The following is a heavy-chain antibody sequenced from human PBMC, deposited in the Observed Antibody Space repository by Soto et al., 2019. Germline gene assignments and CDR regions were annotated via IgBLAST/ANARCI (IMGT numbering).Heavy chain of an antibody. J-gene: IGHJ4*02. V-gene: IGHV4-39*01. Sequence: PSETLSLTCTVSGSSISSGSYCGGWIRQPPGKWLEWIGSVYYSGSTYYNPSLKSRVTISVDTSKNQFSLKLSSVTAADTAVYYCARHIPYCSGGSCYLSPHDYWGQGTLVTVS. CDR2: VYYSGST. CDR3: ARHIPYCSGGSCYLSPHDY. CDR1: GSSISSGSYC. D-gene: IGHD2-15*01.